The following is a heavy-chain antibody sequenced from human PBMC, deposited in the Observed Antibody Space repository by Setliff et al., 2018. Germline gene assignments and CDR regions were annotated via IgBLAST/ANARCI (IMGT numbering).Heavy chain of an antibody. J-gene: IGHJ3*02. CDR2: INPSSSRT. CDR3: ARGGNPPYDAFDI. CDR1: GYTFTSHY. V-gene: IGHV1-46*01. D-gene: IGHD2-15*01. Sequence: GASVKVSCKASGYTFTSHYMHWVRQAPGLGLEWMGTINPSSSRTNYAQKFQGRVTITTDESTSTAYMELSSLRSEDTAVYYCARGGNPPYDAFDIWGQGTMVTVSS.